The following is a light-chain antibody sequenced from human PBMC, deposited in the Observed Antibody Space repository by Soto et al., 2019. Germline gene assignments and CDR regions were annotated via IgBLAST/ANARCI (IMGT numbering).Light chain of an antibody. J-gene: IGKJ5*01. Sequence: EIILTQSPAILSLSPGESATLSCRASQSVNNYLYWYQQKPGQAPRLIISAASNRATGIPARFSGSGSETDFTLTITDLEPEDFAVYYCQQHRSWPPITFGQGTRLDMK. CDR2: AAS. CDR1: QSVNNY. CDR3: QQHRSWPPIT. V-gene: IGKV3-11*01.